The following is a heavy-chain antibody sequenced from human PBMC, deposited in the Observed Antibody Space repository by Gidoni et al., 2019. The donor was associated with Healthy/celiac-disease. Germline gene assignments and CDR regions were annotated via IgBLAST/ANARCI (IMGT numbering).Heavy chain of an antibody. CDR1: GSTFTSYY. CDR3: AREVGYGGNSGEGWFDP. J-gene: IGHJ5*02. CDR2: INPSGGST. V-gene: IGHV1-46*01. D-gene: IGHD4-17*01. Sequence: QVQLVQSGAEVKQPGPSVKVSCKASGSTFTSYYMHWVRQAPGQGLEWMGIINPSGGSTSYAQKFQGRVTMTRDTSTSTVYMGMSSLRSEDTAVYYCAREVGYGGNSGEGWFDPWGQGTLVTVSS.